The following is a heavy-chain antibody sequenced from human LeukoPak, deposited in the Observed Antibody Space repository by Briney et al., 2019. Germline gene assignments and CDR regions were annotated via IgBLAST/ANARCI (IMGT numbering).Heavy chain of an antibody. D-gene: IGHD2-15*01. V-gene: IGHV4-4*07. CDR2: IYTSGST. J-gene: IGHJ4*02. CDR3: ARDSSRISLPEEYDY. CDR1: GGSISSYF. Sequence: SETLSLTCTVSGGSISSYFWSWIRQPAGKGLEWIGRIYTSGSTNYNPSLKSRVTMSVDTSKNQFSLKLSSVTAADTAVYYCARDSSRISLPEEYDYWGQGTLVTVA.